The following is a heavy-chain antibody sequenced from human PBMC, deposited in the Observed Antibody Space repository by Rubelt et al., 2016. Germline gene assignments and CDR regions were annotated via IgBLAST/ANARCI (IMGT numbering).Heavy chain of an antibody. CDR2: IWYDGSNI. CDR1: GFTFSSHV. D-gene: IGHD3-10*01. V-gene: IGHV3-33*01. CDR3: VASIPDRAWFNVDF. J-gene: IGHJ4*02. Sequence: QVQLVESGGGVVQHGRSLRLSCEASGFTFSSHVMHWVRQAPGKGLEWVAVIWYDGSNIYYADSVKGRFTISRENSKNTEYLQMDSRADEVTAVYYCVASIPDRAWFNVDFWGQGALVTVAS.